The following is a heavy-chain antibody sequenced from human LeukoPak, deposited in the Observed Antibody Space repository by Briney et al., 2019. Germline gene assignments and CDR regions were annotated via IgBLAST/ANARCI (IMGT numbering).Heavy chain of an antibody. J-gene: IGHJ4*02. Sequence: KRGESLKISFKGSGXSFTSYCIGWVRQMPGKGLEWMGFIYPGDSETRYSPSFQGQVTISVDKSISTAYLQWSSLKASDTAMYYCARQGSGWLSFDYWGQGTLVTVSS. CDR2: IYPGDSET. CDR1: GXSFTSYC. CDR3: ARQGSGWLSFDY. D-gene: IGHD6-19*01. V-gene: IGHV5-51*01.